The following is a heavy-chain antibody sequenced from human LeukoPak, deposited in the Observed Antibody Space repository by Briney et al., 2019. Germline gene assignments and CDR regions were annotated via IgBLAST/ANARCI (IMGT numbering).Heavy chain of an antibody. V-gene: IGHV4-34*01. CDR1: GGSFSGYY. CDR2: INHSGST. CDR3: ARAPASAPGGWFDP. J-gene: IGHJ5*02. D-gene: IGHD6-25*01. Sequence: SETLSLTCAVYGGSFSGYYWSWIRQPPGKGLEWIGEINHSGSTNYNPSLKSRVTISVDTSKNQFSLKLSSVTPADTAVYYCARAPASAPGGWFDPWGQGTLVTVSS.